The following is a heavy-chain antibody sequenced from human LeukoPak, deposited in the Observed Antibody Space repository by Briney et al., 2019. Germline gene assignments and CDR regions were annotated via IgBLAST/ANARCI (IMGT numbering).Heavy chain of an antibody. J-gene: IGHJ4*02. CDR2: IYSGGST. V-gene: IGHV3-53*01. Sequence: GGSLRLSCAASGFTFSSNYMSWVRQAPGKGLEWVSVIYSGGSTYYSDSVKGRFTISRDNSKNTLYLQMNSLRAEDTAVYYCARDRGQWLAYFDYWGQGTLVTVSS. CDR3: ARDRGQWLAYFDY. CDR1: GFTFSSNY. D-gene: IGHD6-19*01.